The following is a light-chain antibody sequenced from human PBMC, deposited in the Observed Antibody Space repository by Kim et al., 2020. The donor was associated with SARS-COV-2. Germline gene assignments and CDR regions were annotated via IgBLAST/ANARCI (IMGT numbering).Light chain of an antibody. CDR2: TTS. V-gene: IGKV1-NL1*01. Sequence: VRDRGTSACRASQGISNSLAWYQQKSGKAPNLLLYTTSTLQSGVPSRFSGSGSGTDYTLTISSLQPEDFATYYCQQYYSVPLTFGGGTKVDIK. CDR1: QGISNS. J-gene: IGKJ4*01. CDR3: QQYYSVPLT.